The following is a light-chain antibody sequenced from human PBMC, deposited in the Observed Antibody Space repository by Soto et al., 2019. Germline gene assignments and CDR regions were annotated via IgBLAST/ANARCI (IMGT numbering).Light chain of an antibody. V-gene: IGLV1-44*01. CDR3: AAWDESLNGPV. Sequence: QYVLTQPPSASGTPGQRVTISCSGSSSNIGSKTVNWYQQLPGTAHKLLIYSNNQRPSGVPDRFYGSKSGTSASRAISGLQSEDEADYYCAAWDESLNGPVFGGGTKLTVL. J-gene: IGLJ3*02. CDR1: SSNIGSKT. CDR2: SNN.